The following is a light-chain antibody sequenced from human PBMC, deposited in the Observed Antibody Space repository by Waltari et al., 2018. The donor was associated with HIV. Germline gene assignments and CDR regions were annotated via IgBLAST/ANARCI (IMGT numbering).Light chain of an antibody. Sequence: SSELTQDPAVSVALGQTVRITCQGDRLRSQYATSWYQQKPGQAPVLVIYGKNNRPSGIPDRFSGSSSGNTASLTITGAQAEDEADYYCNSRDSSAKHHWVFGGGTKLTVL. CDR1: RLRSQY. CDR2: GKN. J-gene: IGLJ3*02. CDR3: NSRDSSAKHHWV. V-gene: IGLV3-19*01.